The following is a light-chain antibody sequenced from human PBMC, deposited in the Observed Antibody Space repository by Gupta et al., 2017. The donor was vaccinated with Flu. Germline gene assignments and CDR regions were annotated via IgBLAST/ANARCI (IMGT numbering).Light chain of an antibody. V-gene: IGKV3-11*01. CDR1: QSVSRY. J-gene: IGKJ4*01. CDR3: QQRSNWRGIT. CDR2: DAS. Sequence: EIVLTQSPATLSLSPGERATLSCRASQSVSRYLAWYQQKPGQAPRLLIYDASSRATGIPDRFSGGGSGTDFTLTISSLEPEDFAVYYCQQRSNWRGITFGGGTQVEIK.